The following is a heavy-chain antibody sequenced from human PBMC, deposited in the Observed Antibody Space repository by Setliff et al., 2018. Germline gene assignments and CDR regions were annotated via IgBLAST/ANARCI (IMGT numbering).Heavy chain of an antibody. Sequence: LSLTCTVSGGSISSSSYYWGWIRQPPGKGLEWIGSIYHSGSAYYNPSLKSRVTISVDTSKNQFSLKLSSVTAADTAVYYCARKSRNIVVVPAAVIYYYYYYMDVWGKGTTVTVSS. CDR3: ARKSRNIVVVPAAVIYYYYYYMDV. J-gene: IGHJ6*03. CDR2: IYHSGSA. D-gene: IGHD2-2*01. CDR1: GGSISSSSYY. V-gene: IGHV4-39*07.